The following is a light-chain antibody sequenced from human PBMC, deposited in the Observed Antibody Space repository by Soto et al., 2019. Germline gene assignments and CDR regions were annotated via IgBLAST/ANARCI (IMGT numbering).Light chain of an antibody. V-gene: IGLV4-69*01. CDR1: SGHSSYA. CDR2: VDSDGSH. CDR3: QTWGTGTWV. Sequence: QAVVTQSPSASASLGASVKLTCTLSSGHSSYAIAWHQQQPEKGPRYLMKVDSDGSHVKGDGIPDRFSGSSSGAERYLAISSLQSEDGADYYCQTWGTGTWVFGGGTKVTVL. J-gene: IGLJ3*02.